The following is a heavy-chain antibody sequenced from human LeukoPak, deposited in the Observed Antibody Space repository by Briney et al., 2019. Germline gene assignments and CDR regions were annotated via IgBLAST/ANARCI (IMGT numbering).Heavy chain of an antibody. V-gene: IGHV3-33*06. CDR2: IWYDGSNK. J-gene: IGHJ4*02. CDR3: AKGGMSAQLWSDDY. CDR1: GFTFSSYG. D-gene: IGHD5-18*01. Sequence: PGGSLRLSXAASGFTFSSYGMHWVRQAPGKGLEWVAVIWYDGSNKYYADSVKGRFAISRDNSKNTLYLQMNSLRAEHTAVYYCAKGGMSAQLWSDDYWGQGTLVTVSS.